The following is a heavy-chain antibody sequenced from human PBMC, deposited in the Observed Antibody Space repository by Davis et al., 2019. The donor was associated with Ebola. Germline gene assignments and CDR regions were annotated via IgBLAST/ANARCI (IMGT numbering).Heavy chain of an antibody. CDR3: ARARIVGVLDY. CDR1: GYSITRGFTW. J-gene: IGHJ4*02. V-gene: IGHV2-70*11. D-gene: IGHD1-26*01. Sequence: LRLSCTVSGYSITRGFTWGWIRQPPGKALEWLARIDWDDDKYYSTSLKTRLTISKDTSKNQVVLTMTNMDPVDTATYYCARARIVGVLDYWGQGTLVTVSS. CDR2: IDWDDDK.